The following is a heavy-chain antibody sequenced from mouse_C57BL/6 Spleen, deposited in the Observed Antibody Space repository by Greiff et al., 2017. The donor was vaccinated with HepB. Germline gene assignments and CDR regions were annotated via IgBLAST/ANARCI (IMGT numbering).Heavy chain of an antibody. J-gene: IGHJ3*01. CDR1: GYSITSGYD. CDR2: ISYSGST. Sequence: VQLKESGPGMVKPSQSLSLTCTVTGYSITSGYDWHWIRHFPGNKLEWMGYISYSGSTNYNPSLKSRISITHDTSKNHFFLKLNSVTTEDTATYYCARDGLPPFAYWGQGTLVTVSA. V-gene: IGHV3-1*01. D-gene: IGHD2-1*01. CDR3: ARDGLPPFAY.